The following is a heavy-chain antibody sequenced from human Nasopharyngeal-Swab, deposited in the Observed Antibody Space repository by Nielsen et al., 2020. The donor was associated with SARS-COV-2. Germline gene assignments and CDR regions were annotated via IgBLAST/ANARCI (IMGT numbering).Heavy chain of an antibody. CDR3: ARGGGGSGSYTMDV. CDR1: GGSFSGYY. Sequence: ETLSLPCAVYGGSFSGYYWSWIRKPPGKGLEWIGEINHSGSTNYSQSIKSRVPKSVDTSKNQFSLKLSSVTAADTAVYYGARGGGGSGSYTMDVWGQGTTVTVSS. J-gene: IGHJ6*02. CDR2: INHSGST. V-gene: IGHV4-34*01. D-gene: IGHD3-10*01.